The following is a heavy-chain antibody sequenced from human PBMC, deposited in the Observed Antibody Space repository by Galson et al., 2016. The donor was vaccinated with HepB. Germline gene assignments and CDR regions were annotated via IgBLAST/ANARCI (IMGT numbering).Heavy chain of an antibody. Sequence: SLRLSCAASGLTFSSYAMHWVRQAPGKGLEWVAIIWSDGNQYLYADSVKGRFTISRDNSKNTLYLQVNSLRAEDTAVYYCARVPSSGWFDYWGQGTLVTVSS. V-gene: IGHV3-33*01. CDR2: IWSDGNQY. D-gene: IGHD6-19*01. CDR3: ARVPSSGWFDY. CDR1: GLTFSSYA. J-gene: IGHJ4*02.